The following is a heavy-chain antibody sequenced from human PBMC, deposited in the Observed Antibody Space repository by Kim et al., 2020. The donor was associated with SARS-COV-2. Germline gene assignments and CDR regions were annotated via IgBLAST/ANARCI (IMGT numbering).Heavy chain of an antibody. V-gene: IGHV1-2*02. J-gene: IGHJ6*02. Sequence: ASVKVSCKASGYTFTVYYMHWVRQAPGQGLEWMGWINPNSGGTNYAQKFQGRVTMTRDTSISTAYMELSRLRSDDTAVYYCARDSGTYYDFWSGYSGYGMDVWGQGTTVTVSS. D-gene: IGHD3-3*01. CDR1: GYTFTVYY. CDR2: INPNSGGT. CDR3: ARDSGTYYDFWSGYSGYGMDV.